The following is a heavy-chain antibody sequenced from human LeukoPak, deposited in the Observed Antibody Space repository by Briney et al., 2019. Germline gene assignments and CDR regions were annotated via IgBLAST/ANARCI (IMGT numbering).Heavy chain of an antibody. J-gene: IGHJ4*02. CDR3: ARGDRSSWFNFDY. CDR1: GFTFGDYA. CDR2: TWYDGTNK. Sequence: PGGSLRLSCTASGFTFGDYAMSWVRQAPGKGLEWVAVTWYDGTNKYFADSVRGRFSISRDNSKNTLYLQMNSLRAEDTAVYYCARGDRSSWFNFDYWGQGTLVTVSS. V-gene: IGHV3-33*01. D-gene: IGHD6-13*01.